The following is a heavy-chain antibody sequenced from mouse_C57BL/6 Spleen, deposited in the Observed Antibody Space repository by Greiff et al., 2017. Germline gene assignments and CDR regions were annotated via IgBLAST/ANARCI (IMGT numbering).Heavy chain of an antibody. D-gene: IGHD2-1*01. J-gene: IGHJ3*01. CDR2: INPSSGYT. CDR3: AREDYGNYEAWLAY. Sequence: VQLQQSGAELAKPGASVKLSCKASGYTFTSYWMHWVKQRPGQGLEWIGYINPSSGYTKYNQKFKDKATLTADKSSSTAYMQLSSRTYEDSEVYYCAREDYGNYEAWLAYWGQGTLVTVSA. CDR1: GYTFTSYW. V-gene: IGHV1-7*01.